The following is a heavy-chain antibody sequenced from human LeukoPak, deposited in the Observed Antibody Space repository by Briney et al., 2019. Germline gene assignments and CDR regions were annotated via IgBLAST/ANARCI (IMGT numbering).Heavy chain of an antibody. Sequence: ASVKVSCKASGYTFTGYYMHWVRQAPGQGLEWMGWINPNSGGTNYAQKFQGWVTMTRDTSISTAYMELSRLRSDDTAVYYCARVSRGVTGLNYFDYWGQGTLVTVSS. V-gene: IGHV1-2*04. J-gene: IGHJ4*02. CDR2: INPNSGGT. CDR3: ARVSRGVTGLNYFDY. CDR1: GYTFTGYY. D-gene: IGHD3-3*01.